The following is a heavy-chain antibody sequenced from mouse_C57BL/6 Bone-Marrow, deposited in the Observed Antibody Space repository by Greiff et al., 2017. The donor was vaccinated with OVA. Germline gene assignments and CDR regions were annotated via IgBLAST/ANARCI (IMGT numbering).Heavy chain of an antibody. V-gene: IGHV2-4*01. Sequence: QVQLQQSGPGLVQPSQSLSITCTVSGFSLTSYGVHWVRQPPGKGLEWLGVIWRGGSTDYNAAFISRLSISKDNSKSQVFFKMNSLQADDTAIYYCAKTGFITTVVATLDWYFDGWGTGTTVTVSS. CDR3: AKTGFITTVVATLDWYFDG. J-gene: IGHJ1*03. CDR2: IWRGGST. CDR1: GFSLTSYG. D-gene: IGHD1-1*01.